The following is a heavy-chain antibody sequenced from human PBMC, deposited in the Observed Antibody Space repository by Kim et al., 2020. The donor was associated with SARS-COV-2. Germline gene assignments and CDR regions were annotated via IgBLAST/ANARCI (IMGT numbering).Heavy chain of an antibody. J-gene: IGHJ4*02. Sequence: YYADSVRGPFTIYRDRSENTLYLQMNTLGAEDTAVYYCARAVNGYYFDYWGQGTLVTVSS. V-gene: IGHV3-53*01. CDR3: ARAVNGYYFDY. D-gene: IGHD3-22*01.